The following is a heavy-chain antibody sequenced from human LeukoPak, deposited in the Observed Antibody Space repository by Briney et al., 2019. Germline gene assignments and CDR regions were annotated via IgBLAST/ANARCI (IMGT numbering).Heavy chain of an antibody. CDR1: GGSISSYY. Sequence: SETLSLTCTVSGGSISSYYWSWIRQPPGKGLEWIGYIYYSGSTNYNPSLKSRVTISVDTSKNQFSLKLSSVTAADTAVYYCARDRGSSGWHFDIWGQGTMVTVSS. CDR2: IYYSGST. J-gene: IGHJ3*02. CDR3: ARDRGSSGWHFDI. D-gene: IGHD6-19*01. V-gene: IGHV4-59*01.